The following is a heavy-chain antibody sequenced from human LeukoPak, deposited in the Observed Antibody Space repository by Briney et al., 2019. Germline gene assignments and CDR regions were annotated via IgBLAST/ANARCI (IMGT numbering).Heavy chain of an antibody. CDR3: ARGRYSSGWYKGAFYFDY. Sequence: PSETLSLTCTVSGGSISSSSYYWGWIRQPPGKGLEWIGSIYYSGSTYYNPSLKSRVTISVDTSKNQFSLKLSSVTAADTAVYYCARGRYSSGWYKGAFYFDYWGQGTLVTVSS. J-gene: IGHJ4*02. CDR1: GGSISSSSYY. D-gene: IGHD6-19*01. CDR2: IYYSGST. V-gene: IGHV4-39*01.